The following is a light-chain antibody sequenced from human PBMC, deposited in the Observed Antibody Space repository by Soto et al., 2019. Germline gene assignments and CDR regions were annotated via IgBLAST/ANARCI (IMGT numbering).Light chain of an antibody. V-gene: IGKV2-40*01. Sequence: DIVMTQTPLSLPVTPGEPASISCRSSQSLLDSDDGHTYLDWYLQKPGQSPQVLTYTLSYRASGGPGRVRCGVSGTDFTIKINRVEGEDVGGYYCMQRIEFPWTFGQGTKVEIK. CDR3: MQRIEFPWT. CDR1: QSLLDSDDGHTY. J-gene: IGKJ1*01. CDR2: TLS.